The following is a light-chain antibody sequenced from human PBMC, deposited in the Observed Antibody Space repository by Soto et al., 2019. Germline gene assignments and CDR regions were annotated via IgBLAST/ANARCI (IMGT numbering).Light chain of an antibody. J-gene: IGKJ3*01. Sequence: DIQMTQSPSSLSASVGDRVTITCRASQSISSYLNWYQQKPGKAPKLLIYAASSLQSGVPSRFXGSGSGTDVTLTISSLQPEDFATYYCQQSYSTPPFTFGPGTKVDIK. CDR3: QQSYSTPPFT. V-gene: IGKV1-39*01. CDR2: AAS. CDR1: QSISSY.